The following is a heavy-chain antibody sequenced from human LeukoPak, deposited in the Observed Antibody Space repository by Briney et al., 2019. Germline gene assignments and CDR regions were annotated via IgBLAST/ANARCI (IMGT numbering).Heavy chain of an antibody. J-gene: IGHJ5*02. CDR3: ASMINSGEQVADWFDP. V-gene: IGHV3-48*01. Sequence: GGSLRLSCAASGFTFSSYSMNWVRQAPGKGPEWVSYISSTSSTIYYADSVKGRFTVSRDNAKNSLYLHMNSLRAEDTAVYYCASMINSGEQVADWFDPWGQGTLVTVSS. CDR2: ISSTSSTI. CDR1: GFTFSSYS. D-gene: IGHD1/OR15-1a*01.